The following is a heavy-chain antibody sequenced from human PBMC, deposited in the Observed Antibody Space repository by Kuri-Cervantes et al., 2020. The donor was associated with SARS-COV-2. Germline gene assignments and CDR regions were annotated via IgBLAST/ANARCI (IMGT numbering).Heavy chain of an antibody. V-gene: IGHV3-73*01. CDR2: IRSKTNNYAT. CDR1: GFTFSGSA. D-gene: IGHD3-22*01. CDR3: ARGHDRRVYFSTPAPYYFDF. Sequence: GSLRLSCAASGFTFSGSAMYWVRQPFEKGLEWVGRIRSKTNNYATSYAASLRGRFTISRDDPKNTAYLQMNSLRAEDTAVYYCARGHDRRVYFSTPAPYYFDFWGQGILVTVSS. J-gene: IGHJ4*02.